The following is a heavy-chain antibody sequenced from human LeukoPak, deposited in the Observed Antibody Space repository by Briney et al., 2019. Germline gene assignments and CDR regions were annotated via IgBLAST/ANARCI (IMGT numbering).Heavy chain of an antibody. Sequence: GGSLRLSCAASGFTFNSYAMHWVRQAPGKGLEWVSYISSSGSAIFYADSVRGRFTISRDNAKNSLFLQMNSLRAEDTAFYYCASKGGFDDWGQGTLVTVSS. CDR2: ISSSGSAI. V-gene: IGHV3-48*03. CDR1: GFTFNSYA. J-gene: IGHJ4*02. D-gene: IGHD2-15*01. CDR3: ASKGGFDD.